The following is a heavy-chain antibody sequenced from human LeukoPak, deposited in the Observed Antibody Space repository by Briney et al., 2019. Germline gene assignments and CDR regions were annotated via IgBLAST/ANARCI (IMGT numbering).Heavy chain of an antibody. D-gene: IGHD3-10*01. V-gene: IGHV4-59*01. CDR2: IYYSGSA. Sequence: SETLSLTCTVSGGSISSYYWTWIRQPPGKGLEYIGYIYYSGSANYNPSLKSRVTISVDTPKNQFSLKLSSVTAAGTAVYYCARSPSPGPSHYYYYMDVWGKGTTVTVSS. J-gene: IGHJ6*03. CDR3: ARSPSPGPSHYYYYMDV. CDR1: GGSISSYY.